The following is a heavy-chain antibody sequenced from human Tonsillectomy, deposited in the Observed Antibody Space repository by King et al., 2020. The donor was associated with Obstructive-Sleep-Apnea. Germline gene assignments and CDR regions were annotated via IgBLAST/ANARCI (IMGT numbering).Heavy chain of an antibody. J-gene: IGHJ4*02. CDR2: INRSGSS. V-gene: IGHV4-34*01. D-gene: IGHD5-12*01. CDR3: ARSTFLKSGYDFFDF. CDR1: GGSFSGY. Sequence: VQLQQWGAGLLKPSETLSLTCAVYGGSFSGYWTWIRQPPGKGLEWIGEINRSGSSNYSPSLKSRVTISVDTSRNQFSLRLSSVTAADMAVYYCARSTFLKSGYDFFDFWGKGTLVTVSS.